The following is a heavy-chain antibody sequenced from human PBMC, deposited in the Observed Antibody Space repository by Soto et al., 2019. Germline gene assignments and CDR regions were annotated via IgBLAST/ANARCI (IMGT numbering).Heavy chain of an antibody. Sequence: SETLSLTCAVSGGSISSSYWWSWVRQPPGKGLEWIGEIYHSGSTNYNPSLKSRVTISLDKSKNQFSLKMSSVTAADTAVYYCARGGDYRFDSWGQGTLVTVSS. CDR3: ARGGDYRFDS. CDR1: GGSISSSYW. CDR2: IYHSGST. D-gene: IGHD4-17*01. V-gene: IGHV4-4*02. J-gene: IGHJ4*02.